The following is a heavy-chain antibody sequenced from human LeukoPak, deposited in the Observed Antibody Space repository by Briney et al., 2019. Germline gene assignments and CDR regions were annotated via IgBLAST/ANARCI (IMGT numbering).Heavy chain of an antibody. J-gene: IGHJ4*02. CDR1: GFTFSSYA. CDR2: ISGSGGST. V-gene: IGHV3-23*01. D-gene: IGHD6-19*01. CDR3: AKDLPRPQWLGYFDY. Sequence: GGSLRLSCAASGFTFSSYAMSWVCQAPGKGLEWVSAISGSGGSTYYADSVKGRFTISRDNSKNTLYLQMNSLRAEDTAVYYCAKDLPRPQWLGYFDYWGQGTLVTVSS.